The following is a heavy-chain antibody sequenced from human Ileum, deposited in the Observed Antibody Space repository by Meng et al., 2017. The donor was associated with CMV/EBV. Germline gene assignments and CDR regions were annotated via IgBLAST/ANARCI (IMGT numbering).Heavy chain of an antibody. D-gene: IGHD6-13*01. CDR1: GSSFTFYY. CDR2: INPSSGFT. J-gene: IGHJ4*02. Sequence: RVSCKASGSSFTFYYIHWVRQVPGQGLAWMGMINPSSGFTAYAQQFQGRVSITRDTSTSSVYLELSSMRSEDTAMYYCARLGSTSGVDYWGQGTLVTVS. V-gene: IGHV1-46*01. CDR3: ARLGSTSGVDY.